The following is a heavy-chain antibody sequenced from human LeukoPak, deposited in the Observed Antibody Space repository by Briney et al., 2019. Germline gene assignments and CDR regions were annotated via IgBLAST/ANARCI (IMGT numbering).Heavy chain of an antibody. V-gene: IGHV3-21*01. J-gene: IGHJ4*02. D-gene: IGHD5-18*01. Sequence: PGGSLRLSCAASGFSFSSYSMLWVRQAPGKGLEWVSSISTSSSYIYYADSVKGRFTVSRDNAKNSLYLQMNSLRAEDTAVYYCARHLWLSGNDYWGQGTLVTVSS. CDR1: GFSFSSYS. CDR2: ISTSSSYI. CDR3: ARHLWLSGNDY.